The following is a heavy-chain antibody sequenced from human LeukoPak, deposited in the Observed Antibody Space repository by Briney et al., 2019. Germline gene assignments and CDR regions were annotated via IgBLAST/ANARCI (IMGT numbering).Heavy chain of an antibody. CDR3: ARDTGEFDY. D-gene: IGHD3-16*01. V-gene: IGHV4-34*01. CDR2: INHSGST. J-gene: IGHJ4*02. CDR1: GGSFSGYY. Sequence: SETLSLTCAVYGGSFSGYYWSWIRQPPGKGLEWIGEINHSGSTNYNPSLKSRVTISVDTSKNQFSLKLSSVTAADTAVYYCARDTGEFDYWGQGTLVTVSS.